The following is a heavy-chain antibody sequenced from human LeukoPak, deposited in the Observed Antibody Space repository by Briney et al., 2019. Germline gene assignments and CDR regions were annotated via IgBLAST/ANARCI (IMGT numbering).Heavy chain of an antibody. D-gene: IGHD4-17*01. CDR3: ARGPGLRMGAFDI. CDR1: GGSISSGDYY. Sequence: SETLSLTCTVSGGSISSGDYYWSWIRQTPGKGPEWIGSIYYGGSTYYNPSLKSRVTISVDTSKNQFSLKLSSVTPEDTAVYFCARGPGLRMGAFDIWGQGTVVSVSS. V-gene: IGHV4-39*01. CDR2: IYYGGST. J-gene: IGHJ3*02.